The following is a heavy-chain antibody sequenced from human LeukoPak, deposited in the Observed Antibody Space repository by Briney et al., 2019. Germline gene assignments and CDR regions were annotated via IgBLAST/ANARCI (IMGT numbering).Heavy chain of an antibody. Sequence: PGGSLRLSCAASGFTFSSYTMNWVRQAPGKGLEWVSSITTTSSYIYYADSVKGRFTISRDNAKSSLFLQMNSLRAEDTGVYYCANDSSSSPAYYHYYMDAWGKGTTVTVSS. CDR2: ITTTSSYI. CDR3: ANDSSSSPAYYHYYMDA. V-gene: IGHV3-21*01. J-gene: IGHJ6*03. CDR1: GFTFSSYT. D-gene: IGHD6-13*01.